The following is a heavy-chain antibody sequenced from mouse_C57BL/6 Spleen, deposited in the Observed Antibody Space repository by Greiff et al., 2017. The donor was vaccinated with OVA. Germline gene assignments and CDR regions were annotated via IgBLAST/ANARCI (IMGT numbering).Heavy chain of an antibody. V-gene: IGHV5-9*01. CDR3: ARRGYVYGGAMDY. CDR1: GFTFSSYT. CDR2: ISGGGGNT. J-gene: IGHJ4*01. D-gene: IGHD2-2*01. Sequence: EVQGVESGGGLVKPGGSLKLSCAASGFTFSSYTMSWVRPTPEKRLEWVATISGGGGNTYYPDSVKGRITIARDNAKNTRYLQMSRLRSEETAWYYCARRGYVYGGAMDYWGQGTSVTVSS.